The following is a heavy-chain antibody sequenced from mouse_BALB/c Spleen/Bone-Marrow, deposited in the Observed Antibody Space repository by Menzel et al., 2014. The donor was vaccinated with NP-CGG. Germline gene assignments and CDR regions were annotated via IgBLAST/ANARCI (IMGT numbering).Heavy chain of an antibody. Sequence: ESGGGLVPPGGSLKLSCAASGFDFRRSWMFCVRPVLGKVLDLFGEIFPDSSTINCTPLLKDKFLISRDNAKNTLYLQMNKVRSEDTALYYCARLGYYGYFAYWGQGTTLTV. V-gene: IGHV4-1*02. CDR2: IFPDSSTI. D-gene: IGHD1-1*01. J-gene: IGHJ2*01. CDR3: ARLGYYGYFAY. CDR1: GFDFRRSW.